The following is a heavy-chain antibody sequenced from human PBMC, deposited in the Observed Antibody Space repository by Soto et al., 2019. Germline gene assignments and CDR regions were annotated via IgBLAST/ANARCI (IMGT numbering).Heavy chain of an antibody. CDR3: AKNPGYYYDSTGYHFDY. Sequence: PGVSLRLSCASSEFTFSNYAMSLVRQAPGKGLEWVSAISYGGGTTYYADSVKGRFTISRDNSKNTLYLQMNSLRAEDTAVYYCAKNPGYYYDSTGYHFDYWGQGTLVTVSS. CDR1: EFTFSNYA. V-gene: IGHV3-23*01. J-gene: IGHJ4*02. D-gene: IGHD3-22*01. CDR2: ISYGGGTT.